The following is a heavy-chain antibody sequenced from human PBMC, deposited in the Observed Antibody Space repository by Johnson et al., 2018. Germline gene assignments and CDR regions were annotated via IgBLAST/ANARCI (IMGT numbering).Heavy chain of an antibody. J-gene: IGHJ6*02. CDR2: IRSKAYGGTT. D-gene: IGHD4-17*01. CDR3: ARGSPSYYGDYANPYYGMDV. CDR1: GFTFGDYA. V-gene: IGHV3-49*03. Sequence: VQLVESGGGLVQPGRSLRLSCTASGFTFGDYAMSWFRQAPGKGLEWVGFIRSKAYGGTTEYAASVKGRFTIPRDDSKSIAYLQMNSLKTEDTAVYYCARGSPSYYGDYANPYYGMDVWGQGTTVTVSS.